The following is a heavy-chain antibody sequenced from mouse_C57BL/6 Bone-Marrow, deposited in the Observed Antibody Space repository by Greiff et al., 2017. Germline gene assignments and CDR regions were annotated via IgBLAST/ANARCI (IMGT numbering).Heavy chain of an antibody. V-gene: IGHV14-1*01. CDR1: GFNIKDYY. D-gene: IGHD2-3*01. Sequence: EVKLQQSGAELVRPGASVKLSCTASGFNIKDYYMHWVKQRPEQGLAWIGRIAPEDGDPDYAPKFQGKATMPAATSSNTAYLQLSSLTSEDTAVYYCTTPRWVGGLAYWGQGTLVTVSA. CDR3: TTPRWVGGLAY. CDR2: IAPEDGDP. J-gene: IGHJ3*01.